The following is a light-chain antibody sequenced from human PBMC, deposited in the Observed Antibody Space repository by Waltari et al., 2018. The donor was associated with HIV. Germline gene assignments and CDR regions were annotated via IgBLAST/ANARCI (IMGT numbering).Light chain of an antibody. Sequence: EIVLTQSPLTLSLSPGEGATPSCRASQSVSGNLAWYPQKPGQAPRLLIYGASNRATGVPARFSGSGSGTDFTLTISSLEPEDSAVYYCQQLSFGQGTKLEIK. CDR2: GAS. CDR3: QQLS. V-gene: IGKV3-11*01. CDR1: QSVSGN. J-gene: IGKJ2*03.